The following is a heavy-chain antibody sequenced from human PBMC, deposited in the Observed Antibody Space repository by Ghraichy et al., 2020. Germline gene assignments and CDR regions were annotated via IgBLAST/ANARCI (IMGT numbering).Heavy chain of an antibody. J-gene: IGHJ6*02. V-gene: IGHV3-21*01. CDR1: GLMFSPNS. D-gene: IGHD6-19*01. CDR2: ISSSTRYI. Sequence: GGSLRLSCVASGLMFSPNSMNWVRQAPGKGLEWVASISSSTRYIYYADLVKGRFTISRDNAQNSLYLQMNSLRAEDTAVYYCSRGGGAGTPVLYHMDVWGLGTTVTVSS. CDR3: SRGGGAGTPVLYHMDV.